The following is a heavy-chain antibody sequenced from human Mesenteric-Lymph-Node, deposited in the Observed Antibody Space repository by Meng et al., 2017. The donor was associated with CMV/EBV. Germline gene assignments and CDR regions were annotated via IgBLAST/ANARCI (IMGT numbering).Heavy chain of an antibody. D-gene: IGHD6-13*01. Sequence: QVQLVQSGAEVKKPGSSVKVSCKASGGTFSSYTISWVRQAPGQGLEWMVRIIPILGIANYAQKFQGRVTITADKSTSTAYMELSSLRSEDTAVYYCAGGIAAAGSRWFDPWGQGTLVTVSS. CDR3: AGGIAAAGSRWFDP. CDR1: GGTFSSYT. CDR2: IIPILGIA. J-gene: IGHJ5*02. V-gene: IGHV1-69*02.